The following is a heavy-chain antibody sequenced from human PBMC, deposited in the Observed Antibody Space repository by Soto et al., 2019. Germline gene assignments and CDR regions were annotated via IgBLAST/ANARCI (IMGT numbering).Heavy chain of an antibody. CDR3: ARVFDYYDSSGYYPGPFDL. CDR1: GGTFSSYA. CDR2: IIPIFGTA. J-gene: IGHJ4*02. V-gene: IGHV1-69*13. Sequence: SVKVSCKASGGTFSSYAISWVRQAPGQGLEWMGGIIPIFGTADYAQKFQGRVTITADESTSTAYMELSSLRSEDTAVYYCARVFDYYDSSGYYPGPFDLWAQGNLVTVSS. D-gene: IGHD3-22*01.